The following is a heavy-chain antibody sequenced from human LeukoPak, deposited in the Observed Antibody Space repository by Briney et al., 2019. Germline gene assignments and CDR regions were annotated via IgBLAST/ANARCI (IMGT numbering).Heavy chain of an antibody. J-gene: IGHJ2*01. CDR3: ARGRRYCSGGSCYGVGYFDL. CDR2: ISYDGSNK. CDR1: GFTFSSYA. V-gene: IGHV3-30*04. Sequence: PGGSLRLSCAASGFTFSSYAMHWVRQAPGKGLEWVAVISYDGSNKYYADSVKGRFTISRDNSKNTLYLQMNSLRAEDTAVYYCARGRRYCSGGSCYGVGYFDLWGRGTLVTVSS. D-gene: IGHD2-15*01.